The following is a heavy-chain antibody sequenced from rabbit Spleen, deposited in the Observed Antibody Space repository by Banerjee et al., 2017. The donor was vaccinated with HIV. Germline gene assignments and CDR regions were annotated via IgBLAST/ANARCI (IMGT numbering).Heavy chain of an antibody. J-gene: IGHJ4*01. CDR3: ARDSAGREDFAL. Sequence: QSLEESGGDLVKPGASLTLTCTASGFSFSNSDYMCWVRQAPGKGLEWIGCMYPDGVGSTAYASWAKGRFTISKTSSTTVTLQVTSLTAADTATYFCARDSAGREDFALWGQGTLVTVS. CDR1: GFSFSNSDY. D-gene: IGHD4-2*01. V-gene: IGHV1S40*01. CDR2: MYPDGVGST.